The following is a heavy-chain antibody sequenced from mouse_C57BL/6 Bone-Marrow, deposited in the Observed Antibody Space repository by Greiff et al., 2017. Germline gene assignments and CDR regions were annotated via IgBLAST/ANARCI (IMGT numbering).Heavy chain of an antibody. J-gene: IGHJ1*03. D-gene: IGHD1-1*01. Sequence: EVQLQESGPGLVKPSQSLSLTCSVTGYSITSGYYWNWIRQFPGNKLEWMGYISYDGSNNYNPSLKNRISITRDTSKNQFFLQLNSVTTEDTATYYCARERIITSEVDVWGTGTTVTVSS. V-gene: IGHV3-6*01. CDR3: ARERIITSEVDV. CDR2: ISYDGSN. CDR1: GYSITSGYY.